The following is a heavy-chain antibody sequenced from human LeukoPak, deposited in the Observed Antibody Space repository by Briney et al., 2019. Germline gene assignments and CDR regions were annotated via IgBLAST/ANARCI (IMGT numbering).Heavy chain of an antibody. V-gene: IGHV3-21*01. CDR1: GFTFRSYS. CDR3: ARVLYSGYDSDY. J-gene: IGHJ4*02. Sequence: GGSLRLSCAASGFTFRSYSMNWVRQAPGKGLEWVSSISSSSSYIYYADSVKGRFTISRDNAKNSLYLQMNSLRAEDTAVYYCARVLYSGYDSDYWGQGTLVTVSS. D-gene: IGHD5-12*01. CDR2: ISSSSSYI.